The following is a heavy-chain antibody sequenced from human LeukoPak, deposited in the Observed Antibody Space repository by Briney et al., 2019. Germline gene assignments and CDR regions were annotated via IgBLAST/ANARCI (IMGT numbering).Heavy chain of an antibody. D-gene: IGHD4-23*01. CDR2: INPNSGGT. CDR3: ARGADYGGNQRDAY. CDR1: GYTFTAYY. Sequence: ASVKVSCKASGYTFTAYYIHWVRQAPGQGLEWMGRINPNSGGTICAQRFQGTVTMTRDTSTSTAYMELSSLASDDTAVYYCARGADYGGNQRDAYWGPGTLVTVSS. J-gene: IGHJ4*02. V-gene: IGHV1-2*06.